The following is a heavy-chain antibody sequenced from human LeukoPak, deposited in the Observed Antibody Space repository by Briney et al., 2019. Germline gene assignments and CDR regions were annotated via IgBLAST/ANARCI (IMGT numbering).Heavy chain of an antibody. V-gene: IGHV1-69*05. CDR2: IIPIFGTA. D-gene: IGHD2-15*01. J-gene: IGHJ1*01. Sequence: SVKVSCKASGGTFTSYAISWVRQAPGQGLEWMGRIIPIFGTANYAQKFQGRVTITTDESTSTAYMELSRLRSEATAVSYCARVACSGGSCYFQSFQHWGQGTLVTVSS. CDR3: ARVACSGGSCYFQSFQH. CDR1: GGTFTSYA.